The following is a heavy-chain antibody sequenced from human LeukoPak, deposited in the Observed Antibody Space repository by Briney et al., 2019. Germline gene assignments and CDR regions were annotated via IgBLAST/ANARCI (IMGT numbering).Heavy chain of an antibody. J-gene: IGHJ5*02. Sequence: GGSLRLSCAASGFTLNTNDMNWVRQAPGKGLEWVPIMYPWGSAFYTDSVKGRFTVSRDNSKNTLYLQMNSLRAEDTAVYYCARDAGGTDQLSNWFDPWGQGTLVTVSS. D-gene: IGHD2-2*01. CDR2: MYPWGSA. CDR3: ARDAGGTDQLSNWFDP. V-gene: IGHV3-66*01. CDR1: GFTLNTND.